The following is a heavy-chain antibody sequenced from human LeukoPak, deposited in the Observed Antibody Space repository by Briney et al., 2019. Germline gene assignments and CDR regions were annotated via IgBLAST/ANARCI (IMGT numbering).Heavy chain of an antibody. CDR3: ARDDNWNPFDY. CDR1: GYTFTSHY. CDR2: INPNSGGT. V-gene: IGHV1-2*02. D-gene: IGHD1-20*01. Sequence: ASVKVSCKASGYTFTSHYMHWVRQAPGQGLEWMGWINPNSGGTNYAQKFQGRVTMTRDTSISTAYMELSRLRSDDTAVYYCARDDNWNPFDYWGQGTLVTVSS. J-gene: IGHJ4*02.